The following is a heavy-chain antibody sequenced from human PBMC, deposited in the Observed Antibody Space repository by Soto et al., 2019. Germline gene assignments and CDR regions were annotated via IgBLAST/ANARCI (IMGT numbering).Heavy chain of an antibody. V-gene: IGHV3-48*01. Sequence: PGGSLRLSCAASGFTFSSYSMNWVRQAPGKGLEWVSYISSSSSTIYYADSVKGRFTISRDNAKNSLYLQMISLRAEDTAVYYCARDLLDSSRRTYNPKHYRGHGTLVTGSS. D-gene: IGHD6-19*01. CDR3: ARDLLDSSRRTYNPKHY. CDR1: GFTFSSYS. J-gene: IGHJ4*01. CDR2: ISSSSSTI.